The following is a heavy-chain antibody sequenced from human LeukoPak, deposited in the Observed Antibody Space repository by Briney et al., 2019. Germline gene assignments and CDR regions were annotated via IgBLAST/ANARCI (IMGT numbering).Heavy chain of an antibody. Sequence: GGSLRLSCAASGFTFSSYAMSWVRQAPGKGLEWVSSISGSGNRTYYADSVKGRFTISRDNSKNTLFLQMNSLRAEDTAVYYCAKNLYCGGGSCYPSALGMDVWGQGTTVTVS. CDR3: AKNLYCGGGSCYPSALGMDV. D-gene: IGHD2-15*01. CDR2: ISGSGNRT. V-gene: IGHV3-23*01. CDR1: GFTFSSYA. J-gene: IGHJ6*02.